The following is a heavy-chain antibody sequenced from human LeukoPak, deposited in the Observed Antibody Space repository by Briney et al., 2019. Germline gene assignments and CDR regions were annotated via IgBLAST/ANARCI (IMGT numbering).Heavy chain of an antibody. CDR2: ISSSSSYI. V-gene: IGHV3-21*01. Sequence: GGSLRLSCAASGFTFSSYSMNWVRQAPGKGLEWVSSISSSSSYIYYADSVKGRFTISRDNAKNSLYLQMNGLRAEDTAVYYCARDQEVYDYVWGSYRRRMSRFDYWGQGTLVTVSS. J-gene: IGHJ4*02. CDR3: ARDQEVYDYVWGSYRRRMSRFDY. CDR1: GFTFSSYS. D-gene: IGHD3-16*02.